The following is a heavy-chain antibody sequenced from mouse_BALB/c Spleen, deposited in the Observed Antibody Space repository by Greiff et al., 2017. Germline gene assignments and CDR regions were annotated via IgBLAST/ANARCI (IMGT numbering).Heavy chain of an antibody. J-gene: IGHJ3*01. Sequence: EVKLQESGPGLVKPSQSLSLTCSVTGYSITSGYYWNWIRQFPGNKLEWMGYISYDGSNNYNPSLKNRISITRDTSKNQFFLKLNSVTTEDTATYYCARGGYGYGAWFAYWGQGTLVTVSA. V-gene: IGHV3-6*02. CDR3: ARGGYGYGAWFAY. D-gene: IGHD2-2*01. CDR2: ISYDGSN. CDR1: GYSITSGYY.